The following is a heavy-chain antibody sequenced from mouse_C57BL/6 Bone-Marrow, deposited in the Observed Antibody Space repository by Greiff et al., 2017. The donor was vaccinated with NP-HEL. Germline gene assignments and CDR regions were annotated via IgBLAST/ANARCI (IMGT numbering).Heavy chain of an antibody. Sequence: EVQVVESGPGLVKPSQSLSLTCSVTGYSITSGYYWNWIRQFPGNKLEWMGYISYDGSNNYNPSLKNRISITRDTSKNQFFLKLNSVTTEDTATYYCADDGYPYWYFDVWGTGTTVTVSS. D-gene: IGHD2-3*01. V-gene: IGHV3-6*01. J-gene: IGHJ1*03. CDR2: ISYDGSN. CDR3: ADDGYPYWYFDV. CDR1: GYSITSGYY.